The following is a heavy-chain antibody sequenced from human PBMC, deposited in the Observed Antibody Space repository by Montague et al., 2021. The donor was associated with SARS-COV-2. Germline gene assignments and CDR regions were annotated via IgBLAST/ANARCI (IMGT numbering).Heavy chain of an antibody. Sequence: SLRLSCAASGFTFSSYSMNWVRQAPGKGLEWVSSISSSSSYIYYADSVKGRFTISRDNAKNSLYLQMNSLRAEDTAVYYCARDPDRRNLLRLFGAYFDYWGQGTLVTVSS. J-gene: IGHJ4*02. CDR2: ISSSSSYI. CDR3: ARDPDRRNLLRLFGAYFDY. D-gene: IGHD5-12*01. V-gene: IGHV3-21*01. CDR1: GFTFSSYS.